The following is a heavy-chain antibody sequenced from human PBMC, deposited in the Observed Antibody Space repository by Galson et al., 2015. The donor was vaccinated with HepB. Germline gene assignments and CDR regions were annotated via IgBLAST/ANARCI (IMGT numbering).Heavy chain of an antibody. CDR2: IWYDGSNK. CDR1: GFTFSSYG. V-gene: IGHV3-33*01. CDR3: AREAGPRVVVIASYYYYYYMDV. D-gene: IGHD2-21*01. J-gene: IGHJ6*03. Sequence: SLRLSCAASGFTFSSYGMHWVRQAPGKGLEWAAVIWYDGSNKYYADSVKGRFTISRDNSKNTLYLQMNSLRAEDTAVYYCAREAGPRVVVIASYYYYYYMDVWGKGTTVTVSS.